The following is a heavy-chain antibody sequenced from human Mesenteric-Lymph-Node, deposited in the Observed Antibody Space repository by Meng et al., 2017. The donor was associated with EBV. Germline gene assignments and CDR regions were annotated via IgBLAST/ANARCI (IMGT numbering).Heavy chain of an antibody. J-gene: IGHJ4*02. Sequence: EVHLVESGGGLVKPGESLRLSCAASGFTFNTYTMNWVRQAPGKGLEWVSSIDGSGNYIYYADSVKGRFTVSRDNANHSVFLQLNSLRAEDTAVYYCTKSMTSLTAFDFWGQGALVTVSS. CDR2: IDGSGNYI. V-gene: IGHV3-21*01. CDR1: GFTFNTYT. CDR3: TKSMTSLTAFDF. D-gene: IGHD2-21*02.